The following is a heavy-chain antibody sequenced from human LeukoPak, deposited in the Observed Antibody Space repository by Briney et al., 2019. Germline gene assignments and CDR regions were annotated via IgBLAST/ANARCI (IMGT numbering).Heavy chain of an antibody. Sequence: PGGSLRLSCAASGFIVSSNYMSWVRQAPGKGLEWVSVIYSGGSTYYADSVKGRFSISRDNSENTLYLQMNSLRAEDTAVYYCARYLTGWSSAFDIWGQGTMVTVSS. V-gene: IGHV3-66*01. D-gene: IGHD6-19*01. CDR2: IYSGGST. CDR1: GFIVSSNY. CDR3: ARYLTGWSSAFDI. J-gene: IGHJ3*02.